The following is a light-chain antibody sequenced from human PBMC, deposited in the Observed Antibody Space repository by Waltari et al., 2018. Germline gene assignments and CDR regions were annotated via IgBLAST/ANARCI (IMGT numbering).Light chain of an antibody. CDR2: DAS. CDR1: QGISSA. Sequence: AIHLTQSPSSLSASVGDRITITCRASQGISSALAWYQQKPGESPKFLIYDASSLQSGVPYRFSGSASGTDFTLTITSLQPEDFATYYCQQLHSYPITFGQGTRLEIK. J-gene: IGKJ5*01. V-gene: IGKV1-13*02. CDR3: QQLHSYPIT.